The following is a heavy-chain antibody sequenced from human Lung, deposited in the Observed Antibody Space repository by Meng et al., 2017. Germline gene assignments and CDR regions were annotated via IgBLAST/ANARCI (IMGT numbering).Heavy chain of an antibody. CDR3: ARGPTTMAHDFDY. D-gene: IGHD4-11*01. CDR2: INHSGST. CDR1: GGSFRAYY. V-gene: IGHV4-34*01. Sequence: VPLQQLCAGLVKPSETLSLTCVASGGSFRAYYWSWIRQPPGKGLEWIGEINHSGSTNYNPSLESRATISVDTSQNNLSLKLSSVTAADSAVYYCARGPTTMAHDFDYWGQGTLVTVSS. J-gene: IGHJ4*02.